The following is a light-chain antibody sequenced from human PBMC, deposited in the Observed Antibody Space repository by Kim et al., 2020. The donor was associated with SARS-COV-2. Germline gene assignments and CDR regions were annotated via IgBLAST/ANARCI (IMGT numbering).Light chain of an antibody. CDR2: DKN. CDR1: SLRNYY. Sequence: SSELTQDPTVSVALGQTVRITCQGDSLRNYYASWYQQRPGQAPLLVIYDKNNRPAGIPDRFSGSTSVNTASLTITGAQAEDEADYYCHSRNSNTNQQVFGPGTKVTVL. CDR3: HSRNSNTNQQV. V-gene: IGLV3-19*01. J-gene: IGLJ1*01.